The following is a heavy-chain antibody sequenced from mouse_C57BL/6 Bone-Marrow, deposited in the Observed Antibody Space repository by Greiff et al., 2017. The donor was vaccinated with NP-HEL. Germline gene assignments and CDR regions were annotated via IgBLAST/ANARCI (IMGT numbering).Heavy chain of an antibody. V-gene: IGHV1-50*01. Sequence: QVQLQQPGAELVKPGASVKLSCKASGYTFTSYWMQWVKQRPGQGLEWIGEIDPSDSYTNYNQKFKGKATLTVDKSSSTAYMQLSSLTSEDSAVYYCAKDYYGSSVWFAYWGQGTLVTVSA. CDR1: GYTFTSYW. D-gene: IGHD1-1*01. CDR2: IDPSDSYT. J-gene: IGHJ3*01. CDR3: AKDYYGSSVWFAY.